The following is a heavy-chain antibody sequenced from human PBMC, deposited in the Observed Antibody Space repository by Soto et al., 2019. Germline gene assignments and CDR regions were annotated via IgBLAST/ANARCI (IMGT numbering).Heavy chain of an antibody. D-gene: IGHD5-12*01. CDR3: AILSGYDVDY. CDR1: GFAFTSSA. V-gene: IGHV1-58*01. CDR2: IVVGSGNT. Sequence: SVTVYCPASGFAFTSSAVQWVRQARGQRLEWIGWIVVGSGNTNYAQKFQGRVTITRDMSTSTAYMELSSLRSEDTAVYYCAILSGYDVDYWGQGTLVTVSS. J-gene: IGHJ4*02.